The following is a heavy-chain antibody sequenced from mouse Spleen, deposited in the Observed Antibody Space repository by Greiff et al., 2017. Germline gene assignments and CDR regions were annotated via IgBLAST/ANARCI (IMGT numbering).Heavy chain of an antibody. J-gene: IGHJ2*01. D-gene: IGHD1-1*01. V-gene: IGHV1-52*01. CDR3: ARGIYYYDGSYYFDY. CDR1: GYTFTSYW. CDR2: IDPSDSET. Sequence: QVQLQQSGAELVRPGSSVKLSCKASGYTFTSYWMHWVTQRPIQGLEWIGNIDPSDSETHYNQKFKDKATLTVDKSSSTAYMQLSSLTSEDSAVYYCARGIYYYDGSYYFDYWGRGTTLTVSS.